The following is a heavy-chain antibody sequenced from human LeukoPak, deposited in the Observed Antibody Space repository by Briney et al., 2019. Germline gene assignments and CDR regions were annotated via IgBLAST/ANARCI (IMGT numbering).Heavy chain of an antibody. J-gene: IGHJ6*03. CDR2: ISGSGGST. Sequence: GGSLRLSCAASGFTVSSNYMSWVRQAPGKGLEWVSAISGSGGSTYYADSVKGRFTISRDNSKNTLYLQMNSLRAEDTAVYYCAKARWYSSSFPRLLEYYYYMDVWGKGTTVTVSS. CDR3: AKARWYSSSFPRLLEYYYYMDV. CDR1: GFTVSSNY. D-gene: IGHD6-6*01. V-gene: IGHV3-23*01.